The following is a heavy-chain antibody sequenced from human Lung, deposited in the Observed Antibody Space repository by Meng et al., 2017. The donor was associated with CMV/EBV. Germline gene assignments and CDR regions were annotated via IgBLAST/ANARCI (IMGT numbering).Heavy chain of an antibody. CDR1: GFSFTTYS. J-gene: IGHJ1*01. Sequence: GGSLRLXCVASGFSFTTYSMNWVRQAPGKGLEWVSSISSNSNYIYYADSVKGRFTISRDDAKNSLYLQMNSLRDEDTALYFCARDESPIGATGPRRYFHXWGQXTLVTVSA. V-gene: IGHV3-21*01. CDR3: ARDESPIGATGPRRYFHX. D-gene: IGHD6-13*01. CDR2: ISSNSNYI.